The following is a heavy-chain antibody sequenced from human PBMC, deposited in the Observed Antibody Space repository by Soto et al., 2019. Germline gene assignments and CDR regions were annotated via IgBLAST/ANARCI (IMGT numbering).Heavy chain of an antibody. V-gene: IGHV3-15*01. Sequence: GGSLRLSCAASGFTFSNAWMSWVRQAPGKGLEWVGRIKSKTDGGTTDYAAPVKGRFTISRDDSKNTLYLQMNSLKTEDTAVYYCTTWSKIVEGPAAIEDAFDYWSQGTLVTVSS. J-gene: IGHJ4*02. CDR2: IKSKTDGGTT. D-gene: IGHD2-2*02. CDR3: TTWSKIVEGPAAIEDAFDY. CDR1: GFTFSNAW.